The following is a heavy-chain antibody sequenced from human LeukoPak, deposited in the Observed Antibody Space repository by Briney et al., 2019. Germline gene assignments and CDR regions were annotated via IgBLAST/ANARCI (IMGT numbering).Heavy chain of an antibody. CDR1: GGSISSYY. CDR2: IYYSGST. D-gene: IGHD3-22*01. J-gene: IGHJ4*02. CDR3: AKDLLEYRYYDSSGYNGY. V-gene: IGHV4-59*12. Sequence: SETLSLTCTVSGGSISSYYWSWIRQPPGKGLEWIGYIYYSGSTNYNPSLKSRVTISVDTSKNQFSLKLSSVTAADTAVYYCAKDLLEYRYYDSSGYNGYWGQGTLVTVSS.